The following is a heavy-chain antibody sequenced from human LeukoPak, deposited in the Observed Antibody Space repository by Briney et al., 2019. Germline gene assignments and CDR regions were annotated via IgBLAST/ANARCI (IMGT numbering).Heavy chain of an antibody. CDR1: GGSISSSNW. J-gene: IGHJ4*02. Sequence: PSGTLSLTCAVSGGSISSSNWWSWVLQAPGKGLEWIVEIYHSGSTNYNPSLKSRVTISVDKSKNQFSLKLSSVTAADTAVYYCAMTQNWNDDPSDYWGQGTLVTVSS. CDR2: IYHSGST. V-gene: IGHV4-4*02. D-gene: IGHD1-1*01. CDR3: AMTQNWNDDPSDY.